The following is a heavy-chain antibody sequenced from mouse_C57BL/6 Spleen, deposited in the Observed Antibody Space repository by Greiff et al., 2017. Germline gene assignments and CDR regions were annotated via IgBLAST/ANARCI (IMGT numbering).Heavy chain of an antibody. V-gene: IGHV1-22*01. J-gene: IGHJ4*01. CDR2: INPNNGGT. D-gene: IGHD1-1*01. CDR3: ASTVVAKDYAMDY. Sequence: EVQLQQSGPELVKPGASVKMSCKASGYTFTDYNMHWVKQSHGKSLEWIGYINPNNGGTSYNQKFKGKATLTVNKSSSTAYMELRSLTSEDSAVYYCASTVVAKDYAMDYWGQGTSVTVSS. CDR1: GYTFTDYN.